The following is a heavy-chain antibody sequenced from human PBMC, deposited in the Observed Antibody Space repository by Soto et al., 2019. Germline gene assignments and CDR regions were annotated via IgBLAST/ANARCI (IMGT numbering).Heavy chain of an antibody. Sequence: QVQLVQSGGDVKRPGASVKVSCKTSGYTFSNYGITWVRQAPGQPLEWLGWISLYSDGTNYAQKFQGRVSMTTDTSTTTAYMELWSLRSDDTAVYYCARVVPGAEAWFGPWGQGTLVTVSS. J-gene: IGHJ5*02. V-gene: IGHV1-18*01. CDR3: ARVVPGAEAWFGP. CDR2: ISLYSDGT. CDR1: GYTFSNYG. D-gene: IGHD2-2*01.